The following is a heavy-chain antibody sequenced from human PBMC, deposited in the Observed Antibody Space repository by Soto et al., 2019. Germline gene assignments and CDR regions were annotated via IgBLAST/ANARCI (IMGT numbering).Heavy chain of an antibody. Sequence: LRLSCAASGFTFSDYWMSWVRQAPGKGPEWVANIKFDGSVKQYVDSVRGRFTISRDNSKNSLFLQMNSLAAADTAVYYCVKDGGYCSSSSCYAPRNHYFDSWGQGTLVTVSS. CDR1: GFTFSDYW. J-gene: IGHJ4*02. V-gene: IGHV3-7*03. CDR2: IKFDGSVK. CDR3: VKDGGYCSSSSCYAPRNHYFDS. D-gene: IGHD2-2*01.